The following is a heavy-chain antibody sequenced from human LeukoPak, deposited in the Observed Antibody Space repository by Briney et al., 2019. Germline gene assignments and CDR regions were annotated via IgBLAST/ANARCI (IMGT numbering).Heavy chain of an antibody. D-gene: IGHD1-26*01. J-gene: IGHJ3*02. CDR3: AVFPGIVGATPLRNDAFDI. Sequence: ASVKVSCKASGYTFTGYYMHWVRQAPGQGLEWMGWIHPTSGGTKYGQNFQGRVTLTRDTSISTAYMELSRLRSNDTAVYYCAVFPGIVGATPLRNDAFDIWGQGTMVTVSS. CDR2: IHPTSGGT. V-gene: IGHV1-2*02. CDR1: GYTFTGYY.